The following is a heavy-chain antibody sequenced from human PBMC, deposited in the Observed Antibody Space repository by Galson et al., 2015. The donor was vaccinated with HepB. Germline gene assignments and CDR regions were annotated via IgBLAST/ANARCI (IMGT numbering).Heavy chain of an antibody. CDR2: IIPIFGTT. CDR3: ARAVPESFDFWSGYSHFDS. J-gene: IGHJ4*02. D-gene: IGHD3-3*01. Sequence: SVKVSCKASGCTLSNYGINWVRQAPGQGLEWMGGIIPIFGTTNYAQKFQGRVTLIADKSTSTAYMELSSLTSEDTAVYFCARAVPESFDFWSGYSHFDSWGQGTVVTVSS. CDR1: GCTLSNYG. V-gene: IGHV1-69*06.